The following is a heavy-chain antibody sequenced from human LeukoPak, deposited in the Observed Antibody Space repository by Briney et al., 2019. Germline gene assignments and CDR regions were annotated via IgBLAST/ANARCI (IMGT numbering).Heavy chain of an antibody. CDR3: AKDHYGSGTYYYMDV. CDR1: GSTFSSYA. D-gene: IGHD3-10*01. Sequence: GGSLRLSCAASGSTFSSYAMSWVRQAPGKGLEWVSAISGSGGSTYYADSVKGRFTISRDNSKNTLYLQMNSLRAEDTAVYYCAKDHYGSGTYYYMDVWGKGTTVTVSS. V-gene: IGHV3-23*01. CDR2: ISGSGGST. J-gene: IGHJ6*03.